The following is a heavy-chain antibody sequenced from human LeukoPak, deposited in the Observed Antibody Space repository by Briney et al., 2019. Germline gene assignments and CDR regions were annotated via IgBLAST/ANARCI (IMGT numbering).Heavy chain of an antibody. J-gene: IGHJ5*02. CDR1: GGTFSSYA. CDR2: IIPIFGTA. Sequence: ASVKVSCKASGGTFSSYAISWVRQAPGQGLAWMGRIIPIFGTANNAQKFQGRVTITADKSTSTAYMELSSLRSEDTAVYYCAREYSSSSVLGSWGQGTLVTVSS. D-gene: IGHD6-6*01. V-gene: IGHV1-69*06. CDR3: AREYSSSSVLGS.